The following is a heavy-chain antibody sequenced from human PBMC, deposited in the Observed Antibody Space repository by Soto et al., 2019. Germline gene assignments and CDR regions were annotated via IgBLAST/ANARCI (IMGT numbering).Heavy chain of an antibody. Sequence: SETMSLTCAVSGGSIRSDGYSWSWIRQPPGKGLEWIGYIYHSGITYYNPSLKSQVAISADNAENSVFLQMNSLRDEDTAVYFCVGDRDIYRDMVHADLWGQGTLVTVSS. D-gene: IGHD5-18*01. CDR3: VGDRDIYRDMVHADL. V-gene: IGHV4-30-2*01. CDR2: IYHSGIT. CDR1: GGSIRSDGYS. J-gene: IGHJ4*01.